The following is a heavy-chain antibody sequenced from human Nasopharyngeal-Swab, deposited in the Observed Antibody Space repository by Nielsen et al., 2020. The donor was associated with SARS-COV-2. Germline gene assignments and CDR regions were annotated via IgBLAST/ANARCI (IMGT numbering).Heavy chain of an antibody. CDR3: ARGGYYDSSGYSMDFEY. D-gene: IGHD3-22*01. V-gene: IGHV3-30*01. Sequence: GESLKISCAASGFTFSSYAMHWVRQAPGKGLEWVAVISYDGSNKYYAGSVKGRFTISRDNSKNTLYLQMNSLRAEDTAVYYCARGGYYDSSGYSMDFEYWGQGTLVTVSS. J-gene: IGHJ4*02. CDR1: GFTFSSYA. CDR2: ISYDGSNK.